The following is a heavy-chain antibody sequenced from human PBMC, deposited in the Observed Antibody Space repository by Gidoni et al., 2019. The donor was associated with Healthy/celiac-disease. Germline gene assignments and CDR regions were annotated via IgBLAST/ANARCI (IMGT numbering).Heavy chain of an antibody. V-gene: IGHV4-59*01. D-gene: IGHD3-22*01. J-gene: IGHJ4*02. Sequence: QVQLQESGPGLVKPSETLSLTCTVSGGPISSYYWSWIRQPPGKGLEWIGYIYYSGSTNYNPSLKSRVTISVDTSKNQFSLKLSSVTAADTAVYYCARGVPDYYDSSGYYFDYWGQGTLVTVSS. CDR1: GGPISSYY. CDR2: IYYSGST. CDR3: ARGVPDYYDSSGYYFDY.